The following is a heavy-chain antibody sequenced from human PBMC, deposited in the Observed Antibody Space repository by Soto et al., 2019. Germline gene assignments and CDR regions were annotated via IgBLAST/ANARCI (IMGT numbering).Heavy chain of an antibody. V-gene: IGHV4-34*01. J-gene: IGHJ4*02. Sequence: QVQLQQWGAGLLKPSETLSLTCAVYGGSFSGYYWSWIRQPPGRGLEWIGEINHSGSTNYNPSLKSRATISVATSKNQSSLKLSSVTAADTAVYYCARGQLLGYWGQGTLVTVSS. D-gene: IGHD2-2*01. CDR2: INHSGST. CDR1: GGSFSGYY. CDR3: ARGQLLGY.